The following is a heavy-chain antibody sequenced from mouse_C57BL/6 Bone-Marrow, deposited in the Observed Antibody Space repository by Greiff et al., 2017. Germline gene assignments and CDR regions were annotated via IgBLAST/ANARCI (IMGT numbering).Heavy chain of an antibody. V-gene: IGHV5-4*01. J-gene: IGHJ1*03. CDR3: ARDLPVGVWYFDV. CDR1: GFTFSSYA. Sequence: EVNVVESGGGLVKPGGSLKLSCAASGFTFSSYAMSWVRQTPEKRLEWVATFSAGGSYTYYPDNVKGRFTISRDNAKNNLYLQMSHLKSEDTSMYYCARDLPVGVWYFDVWGTGTTVTVSS. CDR2: FSAGGSYT.